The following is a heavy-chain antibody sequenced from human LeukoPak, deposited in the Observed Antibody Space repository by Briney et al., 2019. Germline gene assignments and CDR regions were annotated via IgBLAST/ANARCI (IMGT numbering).Heavy chain of an antibody. CDR1: GGSVSSAGYS. V-gene: IGHV4-30-2*01. CDR3: AKFTVTTSGYTFDI. CDR2: FFHTGNT. Sequence: SETLSLTCADSGGSVSSAGYSGSWIRQPPGRGLECIGYFFHTGNTYYNPSLESRVTISLDRSRNQFSLKLSSVTAADTAVYYCAKFTVTTSGYTFDIWGQGTMVTVSS. D-gene: IGHD4-17*01. J-gene: IGHJ3*02.